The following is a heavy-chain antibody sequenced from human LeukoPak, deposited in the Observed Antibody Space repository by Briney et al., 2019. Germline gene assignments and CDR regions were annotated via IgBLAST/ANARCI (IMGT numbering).Heavy chain of an antibody. V-gene: IGHV3-49*04. CDR1: GFTFGDYA. J-gene: IGHJ2*01. Sequence: GGSLRLSCTASGFTFGDYAMSWVRQAPGKGLEWVGFIRSKAYGGTTEYAASVKGRFTISRDGSKSIAYLQMNSLKTEDTAVYYCTRELVRGVIPDWYFDLWGRGTLVTVSS. CDR3: TRELVRGVIPDWYFDL. D-gene: IGHD3-10*01. CDR2: IRSKAYGGTT.